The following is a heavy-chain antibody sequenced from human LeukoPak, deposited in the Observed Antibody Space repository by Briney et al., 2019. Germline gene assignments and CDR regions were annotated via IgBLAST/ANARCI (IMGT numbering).Heavy chain of an antibody. J-gene: IGHJ6*03. D-gene: IGHD3-10*01. Sequence: PSETLSLTCTVSGGSISSYYWSWIRQPPGKGLEWIGYIYYSGSTNYNPSLKSRVTISVDTSKNQFSLKLSSVTAADTAVYYCARGRRGVRGALLYYYYYYMDVWGKGTMVTISS. CDR2: IYYSGST. CDR3: ARGRRGVRGALLYYYYYYMDV. CDR1: GGSISSYY. V-gene: IGHV4-59*01.